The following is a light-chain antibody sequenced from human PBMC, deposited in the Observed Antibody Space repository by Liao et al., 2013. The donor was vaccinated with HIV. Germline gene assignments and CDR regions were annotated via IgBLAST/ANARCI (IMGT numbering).Light chain of an antibody. CDR3: QSADSSGTYPDWV. CDR2: YDT. V-gene: IGLV3-21*01. CDR1: NIGSKS. J-gene: IGLJ3*02. Sequence: SYELTQPPSVSVAPGKTARITCGGNNIGSKSVHWYQQKPGQAPVLVIYYDTDRPSGIPERFSGSNSGNSATLTISGTQAMDEADYYCQSADSSGTYPDWVFGGGTKLTVL.